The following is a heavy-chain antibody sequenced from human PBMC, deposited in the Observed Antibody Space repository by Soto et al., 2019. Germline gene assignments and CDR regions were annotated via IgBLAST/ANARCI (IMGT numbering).Heavy chain of an antibody. CDR3: ARGDNDY. CDR2: IHPDGGHT. J-gene: IGHJ4*02. Sequence: QVQLVQSGAEVKKPGASVKVSCKASGYTFTNYYVQWVRQAPGQGLEWIGVIHPDGGHTTYSQKFTDRVTMTRDTFTSTIYMEMGSLRSEGTAVYYCARGDNDYWSQGTLVTISA. D-gene: IGHD1-1*01. V-gene: IGHV1-46*01. CDR1: GYTFTNYY.